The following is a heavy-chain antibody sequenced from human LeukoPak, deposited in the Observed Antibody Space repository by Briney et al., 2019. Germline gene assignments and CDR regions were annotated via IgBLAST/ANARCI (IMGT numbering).Heavy chain of an antibody. Sequence: SSETLSLTCAVYGGSFSGYYWSWIRQPPGKGLEWIGYIYYSGSTNYNPSLKSRVTISVDTSKNQFSLKLSSVTAADTAVYYCARVYCSSTSCQYHFDYWGQGTLVTVSS. CDR1: GGSFSGYY. V-gene: IGHV4-59*01. CDR2: IYYSGST. CDR3: ARVYCSSTSCQYHFDY. J-gene: IGHJ4*02. D-gene: IGHD2-2*01.